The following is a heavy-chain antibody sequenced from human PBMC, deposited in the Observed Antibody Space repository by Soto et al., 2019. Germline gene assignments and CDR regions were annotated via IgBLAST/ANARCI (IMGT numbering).Heavy chain of an antibody. CDR2: IFFTGNT. J-gene: IGHJ4*02. D-gene: IGHD5-18*01. CDR1: GGSISSLSYY. V-gene: IGHV4-39*02. Sequence: KPSETLSLTCTVSGGSISSLSYYWGWIRQPPGKGLEWIGSIFFTGNTYYNPSLESRVAISVDTSRNHFSLTVNSVTAADTAVYYCARERGGYGLFDSWGQGTLVTVSS. CDR3: ARERGGYGLFDS.